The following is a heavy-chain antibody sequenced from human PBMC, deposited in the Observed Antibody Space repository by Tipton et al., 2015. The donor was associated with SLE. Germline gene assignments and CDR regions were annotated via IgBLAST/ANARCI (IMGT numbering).Heavy chain of an antibody. D-gene: IGHD3-16*01. CDR1: GGSFSGYY. CDR3: GKDGARGYYYYGMDV. CDR2: VTNSGGTT. J-gene: IGHJ6*02. Sequence: SLRLSCAVYGGSFSGYYWTWVRQAPGKGLEWVSGVTNSGGTTWYADSVKGRFTISRDNSKNTLYLPMNNLKPEDTAVYYCGKDGARGYYYYGMDVWGQGATVTVSS. V-gene: IGHV3-23*01.